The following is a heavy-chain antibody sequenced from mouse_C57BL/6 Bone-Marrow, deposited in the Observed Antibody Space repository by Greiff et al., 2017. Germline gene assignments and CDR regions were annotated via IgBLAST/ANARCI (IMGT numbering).Heavy chain of an antibody. D-gene: IGHD1-1*01. CDR2: IDPEDGET. J-gene: IGHJ4*01. Sequence: DVKLQESGAELVKPGASVKLSCTASGFNIKDYYMHWVKQRTEQGLEWIGRIDPEDGETKYAPKFQGKATITADTSSNTAYLQLSSLTSEDTAVYYCARSSPYGSSSGYAMDYWGQGTSVTVSS. CDR1: GFNIKDYY. V-gene: IGHV14-2*01. CDR3: ARSSPYGSSSGYAMDY.